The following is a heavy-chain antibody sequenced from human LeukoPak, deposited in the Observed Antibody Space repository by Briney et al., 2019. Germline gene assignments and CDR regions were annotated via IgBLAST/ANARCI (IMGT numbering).Heavy chain of an antibody. CDR3: ARDPPYGSGTQA. CDR2: IYYSGST. J-gene: IGHJ5*02. V-gene: IGHV4-30-4*01. Sequence: SQTLSLTCTVSGGSISSGDYYWSCIRQPPGKGLEWIGYIYYSGSTYYNPSLKSRVTISVDTSKNQFSLKLSSVTAADTAVYYCARDPPYGSGTQAWGQGTLVTVSS. D-gene: IGHD3-10*01. CDR1: GGSISSGDYY.